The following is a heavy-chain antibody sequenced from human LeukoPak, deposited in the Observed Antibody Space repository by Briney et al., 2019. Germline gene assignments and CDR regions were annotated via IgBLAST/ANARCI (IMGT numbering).Heavy chain of an antibody. V-gene: IGHV3-23*01. CDR2: FSGSGGST. CDR1: GFTFSSYA. Sequence: GGSLRLSCAASGFTFSSYAMSWVRQAPGKGLEWVSAFSGSGGSTYYADSVKGRFTISRDNSKNTLYLQMNSLRAEDTAVYYCATSGLSRFGFWGQGTLVTVSS. CDR3: ATSGLSRFGF. J-gene: IGHJ4*02. D-gene: IGHD2/OR15-2a*01.